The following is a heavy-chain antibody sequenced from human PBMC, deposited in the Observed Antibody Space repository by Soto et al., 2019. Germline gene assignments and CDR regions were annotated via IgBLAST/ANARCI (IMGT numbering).Heavy chain of an antibody. CDR1: GYTFTSYG. J-gene: IGHJ4*02. V-gene: IGHV1-18*01. Sequence: QVQLVQSGAEVRKPGASVKVSYKASGYTFTSYGLTWVRQAPGQGLEWMGWISAHNGNTNYAQKLQGRVTMTTDTSTSTAYMELRSLRSDDTAVYYCASSREGGSGRYFDYWGQGTLVTVSS. CDR2: ISAHNGNT. CDR3: ASSREGGSGRYFDY. D-gene: IGHD1-26*01.